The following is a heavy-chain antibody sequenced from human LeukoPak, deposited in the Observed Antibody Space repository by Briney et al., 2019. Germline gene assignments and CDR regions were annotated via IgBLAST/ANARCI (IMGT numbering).Heavy chain of an antibody. CDR1: GFTSSSYA. Sequence: GSLRLSCAASGFTSSSYAMSWVRQAPGKGLEWVSATSGSGGSTYYADSVKGRLTISRDNSQNTRYLQMNSLRAEDTPVYSCRKVEHWLDPDYWGQGTLVTVSS. J-gene: IGHJ4*02. V-gene: IGHV3-23*01. CDR3: RKVEHWLDPDY. CDR2: TSGSGGST. D-gene: IGHD6-19*01.